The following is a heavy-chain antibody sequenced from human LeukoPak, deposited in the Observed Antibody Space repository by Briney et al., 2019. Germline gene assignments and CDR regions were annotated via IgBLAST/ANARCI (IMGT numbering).Heavy chain of an antibody. CDR1: GFTFSSYA. J-gene: IGHJ4*02. V-gene: IGHV3-23*01. Sequence: GGSLRLSCAASGFTFSSYAMSWVLQAPGKGLEWVSAISGSGGSTYYADSVKGRFTISRDNSKNTLYLQMNSLRAEDTAVYYCARRRGYSYGPGDYWGQGTLVTVSS. D-gene: IGHD5-18*01. CDR2: ISGSGGST. CDR3: ARRRGYSYGPGDY.